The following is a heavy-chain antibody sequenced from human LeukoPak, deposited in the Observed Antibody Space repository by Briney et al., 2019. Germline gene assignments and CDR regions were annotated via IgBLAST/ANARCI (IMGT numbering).Heavy chain of an antibody. D-gene: IGHD3-3*01. J-gene: IGHJ4*02. Sequence: GGSLRLSCAASGFTFSGSAMHWVRQASGKGLEWVGRIRSKANNYATAYAASVKGRFTVSRDDSKNTAYLQMNSLKTEDTAVYYCTRFYDFGLDYWGQGALVTVSS. CDR3: TRFYDFGLDY. CDR1: GFTFSGSA. V-gene: IGHV3-73*01. CDR2: IRSKANNYAT.